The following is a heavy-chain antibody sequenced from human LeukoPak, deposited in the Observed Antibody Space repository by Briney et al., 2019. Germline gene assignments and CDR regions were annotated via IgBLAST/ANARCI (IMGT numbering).Heavy chain of an antibody. V-gene: IGHV3-21*06. Sequence: PGGSLSLSCSVSGFTFRSYTMTWVRQAPGKGLEWVSSIGGDGTLKYYADSLKGRFTISRDNANNSVYLQMNTLTADDSGLYFCARDYSSGRFAKGAYGGQGTRILVSS. J-gene: IGHJ4*02. D-gene: IGHD6-19*01. CDR3: ARDYSSGRFAKGAY. CDR1: GFTFRSYT. CDR2: IGGDGTLK.